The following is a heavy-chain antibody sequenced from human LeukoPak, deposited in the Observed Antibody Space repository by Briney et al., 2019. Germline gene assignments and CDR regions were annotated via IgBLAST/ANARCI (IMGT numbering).Heavy chain of an antibody. D-gene: IGHD4-17*01. CDR1: GGSISSGGYY. CDR3: ARDRYGDYVDY. CDR2: IYYSGST. V-gene: IGHV4-31*03. J-gene: IGHJ4*02. Sequence: PSETLSLTCTVSGGSISSGGYYWSWMRQHPGKGLEWIGYIYYSGSTYYNPSLKSRVTISVDTSKNQFSLKLSSVTAADTAVYYCARDRYGDYVDYWGQGTLVTVSS.